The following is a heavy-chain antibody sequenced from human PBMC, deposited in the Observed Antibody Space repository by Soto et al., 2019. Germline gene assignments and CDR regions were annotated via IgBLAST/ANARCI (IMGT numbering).Heavy chain of an antibody. CDR2: IIPIFGTA. CDR3: ARENIVVVPAAQGGVYYYYYGMDV. CDR1: GCTFSSYA. J-gene: IGHJ6*02. V-gene: IGHV1-69*13. D-gene: IGHD2-2*01. Sequence: SVKVSCKASGCTFSSYAISWVRQAPGQGLEWMGGIIPIFGTANYAQKFQGRVTITADESTSTAYMELSSLRSEDTAVYYCARENIVVVPAAQGGVYYYYYGMDVWGQGTTVTVSS.